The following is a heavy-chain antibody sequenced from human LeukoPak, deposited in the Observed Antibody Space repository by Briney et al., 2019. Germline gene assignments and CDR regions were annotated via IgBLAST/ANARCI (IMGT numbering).Heavy chain of an antibody. D-gene: IGHD2-8*02. Sequence: PSETLSLTCTVSGGSISSSSYYWGWIRQPRGKGLEWIGSIYYSGSTYYNPSLKSRVTISVDTSKNQFSLKLTSVTAADTAVYFWAKEEGGAGGDDTFYIWGQGTMVTVSS. CDR3: AKEEGGAGGDDTFYI. V-gene: IGHV4-39*07. CDR1: GGSISSSSYY. J-gene: IGHJ3*02. CDR2: IYYSGST.